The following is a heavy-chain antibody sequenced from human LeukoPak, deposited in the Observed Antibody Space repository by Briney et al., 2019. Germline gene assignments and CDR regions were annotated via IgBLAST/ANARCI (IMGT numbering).Heavy chain of an antibody. J-gene: IGHJ4*02. V-gene: IGHV1-2*02. CDR3: ARDLSAYGGNSFDY. CDR2: INPNSGGT. CDR1: GYTFTGYY. D-gene: IGHD4-23*01. Sequence: ASVKVSCKASGYTFTGYYMHWVRQAPGQGLEWMGWINPNSGGTNYAQKFQGRVTMTRDTSTSTVYMELSSLRSEDTAVYYCARDLSAYGGNSFDYWGQGTLVTVSS.